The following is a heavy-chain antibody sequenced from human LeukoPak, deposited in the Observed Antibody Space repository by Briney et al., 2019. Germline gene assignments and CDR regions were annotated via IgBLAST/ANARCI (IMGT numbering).Heavy chain of an antibody. CDR2: IIPIFGTE. J-gene: IGHJ6*02. D-gene: IGHD2-2*02. CDR1: GGTFISYA. Sequence: ASVKVSCKASGGTFISYAISWVRQAPGQGLEWMGGIIPIFGTETSAQKFQGRVTITADESTRTAYMELSSLRSEDTAVYYCARGIRKYQLLYAIPWYYYYGMDVWGQGTTVTVSS. CDR3: ARGIRKYQLLYAIPWYYYYGMDV. V-gene: IGHV1-69*13.